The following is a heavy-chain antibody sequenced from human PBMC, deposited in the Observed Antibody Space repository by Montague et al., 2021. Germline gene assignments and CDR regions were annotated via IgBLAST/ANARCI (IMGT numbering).Heavy chain of an antibody. Sequence: SETLSLTCIVSGGSISSSNYHWGWIRQPPGKGLEWIGSITYTGNTYYNPSLKSRVTMSVDTSRNQFSLKLTSVTAADTAVYFCARLDIVVIYWGFDYWGQGTLVTVSS. D-gene: IGHD2-15*01. V-gene: IGHV4-39*01. CDR2: ITYTGNT. J-gene: IGHJ4*02. CDR1: GGSISSSNYH. CDR3: ARLDIVVIYWGFDY.